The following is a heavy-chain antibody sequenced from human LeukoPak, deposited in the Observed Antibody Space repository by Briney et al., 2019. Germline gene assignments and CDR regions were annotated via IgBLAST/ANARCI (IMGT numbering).Heavy chain of an antibody. CDR1: AFTFSSYW. CDR3: AGAITYFYGSVTYDWFDS. D-gene: IGHD3-10*01. J-gene: IGHJ5*01. V-gene: IGHV3-74*01. CDR2: IKSDGST. Sequence: GGSLRLSCAASAFTFSSYWMHWVRQTPGKGLMWVSRIKSDGSTIYADSVQGRFTISRDNAKNMVYLQMNSLRAEDTAIYYCAGAITYFYGSVTYDWFDSWGQGTLVTVSS.